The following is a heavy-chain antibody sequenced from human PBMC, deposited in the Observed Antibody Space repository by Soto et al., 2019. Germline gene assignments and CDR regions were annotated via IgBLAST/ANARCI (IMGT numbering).Heavy chain of an antibody. J-gene: IGHJ3*02. Sequence: ASVKVSCKSSGDTFNDYYIHWVRQAPGQGLEWMGWINPNSGDTSYAQKFQGRVTMSRNNSISTAYMEMSSLRAEDTAVYYCARAGYAFDIWGRGTMVTVSS. D-gene: IGHD5-18*01. V-gene: IGHV1-8*02. CDR3: ARAGYAFDI. CDR2: INPNSGDT. CDR1: GDTFNDYY.